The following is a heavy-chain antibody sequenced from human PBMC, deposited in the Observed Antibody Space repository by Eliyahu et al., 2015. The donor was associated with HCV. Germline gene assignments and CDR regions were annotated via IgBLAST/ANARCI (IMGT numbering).Heavy chain of an antibody. CDR1: XGTXSSYA. CDR3: ARLHGSGYERGAFDY. V-gene: IGHV1-69*01. D-gene: IGHD5-12*01. Sequence: QVQLVQSGAEVKXPGSSVKVSCKASXGTXSSYATSWVRQAPGQGLEWMGGVIPIFGTANYXQKFQGRVTITADESTSTAYMELSSLRSEDTAVYYCARLHGSGYERGAFDYWGQGTLVTVSS. CDR2: VIPIFGTA. J-gene: IGHJ4*02.